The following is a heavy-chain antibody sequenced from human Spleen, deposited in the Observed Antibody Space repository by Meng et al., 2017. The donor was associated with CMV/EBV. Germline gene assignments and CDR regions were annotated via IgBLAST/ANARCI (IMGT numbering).Heavy chain of an antibody. V-gene: IGHV4-34*01. Sequence: QGHVQVSGAVLLKPSGTLSPTCAIYGGSFSGYYWSWIRQPPGKGLDWIGEINHSGSTNYNPSLKSRVTISVDTSKNQFSLKLSSVTAADTAVYYCATGTTEFLSYWGQGTLVTVSS. J-gene: IGHJ4*02. D-gene: IGHD4-17*01. CDR3: ATGTTEFLSY. CDR1: GGSFSGYY. CDR2: INHSGST.